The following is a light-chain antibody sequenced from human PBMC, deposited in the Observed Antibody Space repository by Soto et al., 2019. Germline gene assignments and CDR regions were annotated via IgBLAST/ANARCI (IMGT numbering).Light chain of an antibody. CDR2: WAS. J-gene: IGKJ2*01. CDR1: QSVFHRSNNKNY. CDR3: QQYYSTPYT. V-gene: IGKV4-1*01. Sequence: DIVMTQSPDSLAVSLGERATINCKSSQSVFHRSNNKNYLAWYQQKPGQPPKLLIYWASTRESGVPDRFSGSGSGTDFTLTISSLQAEGVAVYYCQQYYSTPYTFGQGTKLEIK.